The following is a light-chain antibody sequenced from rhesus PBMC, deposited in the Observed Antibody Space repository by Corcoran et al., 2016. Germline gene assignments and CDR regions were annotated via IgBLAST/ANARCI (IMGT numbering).Light chain of an antibody. J-gene: IGLJ2*01. Sequence: QSVLTQPPSASGAPGQSVTISCSGSSSNIGNYYVYWFQQFSEKAPQLLIYGNSERPSGVPDRFSGSKSGTSASLAISGLQSEDEAVYFCSGWDDKLNGVLFGGGTRLTVL. V-gene: IGLV1-72*02. CDR1: SSNIGNYY. CDR3: SGWDDKLNGVL. CDR2: GNS.